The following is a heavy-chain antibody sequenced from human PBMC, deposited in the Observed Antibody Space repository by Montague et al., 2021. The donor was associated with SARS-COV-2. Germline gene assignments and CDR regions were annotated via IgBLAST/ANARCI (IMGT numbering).Heavy chain of an antibody. CDR3: ARGADYDFWSGFLRYKWFDP. Sequence: SETLSLTCAVYGGSLSGYYWAWIRQTPAKGLEWIGEINHSGSTNYNPSLKSRLTISVDTSKKRFSLKLNSMTAADTAVYYCARGADYDFWSGFLRYKWFDPWGLGTPVTVSS. V-gene: IGHV4-34*01. D-gene: IGHD3-3*01. J-gene: IGHJ5*02. CDR1: GGSLSGYY. CDR2: INHSGST.